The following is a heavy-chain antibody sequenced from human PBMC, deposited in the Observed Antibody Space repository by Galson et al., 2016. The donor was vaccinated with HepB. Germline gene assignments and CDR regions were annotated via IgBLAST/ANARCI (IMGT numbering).Heavy chain of an antibody. CDR3: ARVITMVRGILKQRDYYGMDV. V-gene: IGHV3-23*01. CDR2: ISGSGGST. CDR1: GFTFSTYG. D-gene: IGHD3-10*01. Sequence: SLRLSCAAPGFTFSTYGMSWVRQAPGKGLEWVSVISGSGGSTYYADFVKGRFPISRDNSKNTLYLQMNSLRAEDTAVYYCARVITMVRGILKQRDYYGMDVWGQGTTVTVSS. J-gene: IGHJ6*02.